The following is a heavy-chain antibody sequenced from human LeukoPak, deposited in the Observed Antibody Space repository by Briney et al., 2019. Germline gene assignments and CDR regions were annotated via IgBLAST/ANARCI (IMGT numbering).Heavy chain of an antibody. V-gene: IGHV4-59*12. CDR2: IYYSGST. CDR3: AREQAWSGYPRNWFDP. CDR1: GGSISSYY. D-gene: IGHD3-3*01. J-gene: IGHJ5*02. Sequence: SETLSLTCTVSGGSISSYYWSWIRQPPGKGLEGMGYIYYSGSTNYNPSLKSRVTISVDTSKNQFSLKLSSVTAADTAVYYCAREQAWSGYPRNWFDPWGQGTLVTVSS.